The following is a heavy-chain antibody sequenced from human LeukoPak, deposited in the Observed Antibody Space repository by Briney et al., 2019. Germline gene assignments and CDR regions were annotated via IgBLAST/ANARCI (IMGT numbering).Heavy chain of an antibody. Sequence: SGGSLRLSCAASGFTFSSYAMSWVRQAPGRGLEWVSAISGSGGSTYYADSVKGRFTISRDNSKNTLYLQMSSLRAEDTAVYYCAKVGAIESGNYFDYWGQGTLVTVSS. CDR1: GFTFSSYA. CDR2: ISGSGGST. V-gene: IGHV3-23*01. J-gene: IGHJ4*02. D-gene: IGHD3-3*01. CDR3: AKVGAIESGNYFDY.